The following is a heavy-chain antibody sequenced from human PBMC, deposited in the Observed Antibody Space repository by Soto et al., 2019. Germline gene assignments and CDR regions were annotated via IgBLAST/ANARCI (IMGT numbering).Heavy chain of an antibody. CDR1: VASICGKY. CDR3: ARVERPYYFDS. V-gene: IGHV4-39*07. J-gene: IGHJ4*02. Sequence: PSETLSLTCAVSVASICGKYGSWIRKPPGKGLEWIGSIIYSGSTYSNPSLKSRVTISVDRSKNQFSLRLSSVTAADTAVYYCARVERPYYFDSWGQGTLVTVSS. CDR2: IIYSGST. D-gene: IGHD1-1*01.